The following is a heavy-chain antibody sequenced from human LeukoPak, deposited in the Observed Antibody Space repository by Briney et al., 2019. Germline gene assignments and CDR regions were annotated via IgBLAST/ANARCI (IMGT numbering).Heavy chain of an antibody. V-gene: IGHV1-18*01. CDR2: ISAYNRKT. CDR3: ARVLGFRPDTLKGSDY. Sequence: VASVKVSCKASGYTFTNYGISWVRQAPGQGLEWVGWISAYNRKTNYAQKLQGRVTMTTDTPTTTAYMELRSLRSDDTAVYYCARVLGFRPDTLKGSDYWGQGTLVTVSS. J-gene: IGHJ4*02. CDR1: GYTFTNYG.